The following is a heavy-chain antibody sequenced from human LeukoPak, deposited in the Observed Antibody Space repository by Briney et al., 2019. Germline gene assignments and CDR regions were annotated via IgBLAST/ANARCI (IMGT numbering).Heavy chain of an antibody. CDR3: AKDAQRGFDYSNSLEY. D-gene: IGHD4-11*01. Sequence: PGGSLRLSCTASGFTYSHYGMHWVRQAPGKGLEWVAVIWSDGTEKYYADAMKGRFTISRDNSRNTLYLQMNSLRGEDTAVYYCAKDAQRGFDYSNSLEYWGQGTLVTVSS. CDR2: IWSDGTEK. V-gene: IGHV3-33*06. CDR1: GFTYSHYG. J-gene: IGHJ4*02.